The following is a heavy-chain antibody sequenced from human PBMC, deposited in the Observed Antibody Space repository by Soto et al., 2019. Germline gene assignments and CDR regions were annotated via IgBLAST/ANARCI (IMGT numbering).Heavy chain of an antibody. CDR1: GFTFSSND. D-gene: IGHD3-22*01. CDR2: IYSGGST. CDR3: ATRPLLPGAP. V-gene: IGHV3-53*01. Sequence: EVQLVESGGGFNQPGGSLRLSCAGSGFTFSSNDMNWVRQAPGKGLEWVSLIYSGGSTYYAESVKGRFTISRDNSKNTLYLQMSSLRAEDTAVYYCATRPLLPGAPWGQGTMVTVSS. J-gene: IGHJ3*01.